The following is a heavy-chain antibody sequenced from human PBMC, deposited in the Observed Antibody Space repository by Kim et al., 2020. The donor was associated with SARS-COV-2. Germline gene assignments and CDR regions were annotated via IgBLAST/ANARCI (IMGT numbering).Heavy chain of an antibody. D-gene: IGHD6-25*01. J-gene: IGHJ4*02. V-gene: IGHV1-18*04. CDR3: ARDHSAALPTYFDF. Sequence: ASVKVSCKATGYVFTNYGISWVRQAPGQGLEWLGWISGYDETKRFAQKVQGRLTLTTDASTGTAFMELTGLTPDDTALYFCARDHSAALPTYFDFWGLGTQVTVSS. CDR2: ISGYDETK. CDR1: GYVFTNYG.